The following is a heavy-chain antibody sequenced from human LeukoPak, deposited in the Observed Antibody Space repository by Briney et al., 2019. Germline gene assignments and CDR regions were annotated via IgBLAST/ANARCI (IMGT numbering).Heavy chain of an antibody. CDR3: TVGRGYFDY. CDR2: ISGSGGST. CDR1: GFTFSSYA. Sequence: GGSLRLSCAASGFTFSSYAMSWVRQAPGKGLQWVSAISGSGGSTYYADSVKGRFTISRRNAKNKLYLQMNSLRAEDTAVYYCTVGRGYFDYWGQGALVTVSS. V-gene: IGHV3-23*01. D-gene: IGHD3-10*01. J-gene: IGHJ4*02.